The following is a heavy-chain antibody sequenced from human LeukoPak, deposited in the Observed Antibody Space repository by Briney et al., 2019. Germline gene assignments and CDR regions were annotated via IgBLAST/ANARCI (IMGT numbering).Heavy chain of an antibody. CDR3: ARAPLPYSSSWYWFDP. Sequence: ASVKVSCKASGYTFTGYYMHWVRQAPGQGLEWMGWINPNSGGTNYAQKFQGRVTMTRDTSISTAYMELSSLRSEDTAVYYCARAPLPYSSSWYWFDPWGQGTLVTVSS. D-gene: IGHD6-13*01. CDR1: GYTFTGYY. V-gene: IGHV1-2*02. CDR2: INPNSGGT. J-gene: IGHJ5*02.